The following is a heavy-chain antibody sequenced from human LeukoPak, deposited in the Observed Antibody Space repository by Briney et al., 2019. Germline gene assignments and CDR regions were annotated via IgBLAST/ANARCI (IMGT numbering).Heavy chain of an antibody. D-gene: IGHD5-18*01. CDR3: ASHGYSLGY. V-gene: IGHV4-59*01. CDR1: GGSISSYH. CDR2: IYYSGST. J-gene: IGHJ4*02. Sequence: PPETLSLTCTVSGGSISSYHWSWIRQPPGKGLEWIGYIYYSGSTNYNPSLKSRVTISVDTSKNQFSLKLSSVTAADTAVYYCASHGYSLGYWGQGTLVTVSS.